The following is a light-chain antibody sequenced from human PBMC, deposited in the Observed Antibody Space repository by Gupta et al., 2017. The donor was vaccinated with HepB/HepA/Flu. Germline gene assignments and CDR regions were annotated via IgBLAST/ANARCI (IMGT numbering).Light chain of an antibody. CDR2: GNS. CDR3: QSYDSSLSGPNWV. J-gene: IGLJ3*02. CDR1: SSNIGAGYD. Sequence: QSVLTQPPSVSGAPGQRVTISCTWSSSNIGAGYDVHWYQQLPGTAPKLLIYGNSNRPSGVPDRFSGSKSGTSASLAITGLQAEDEADYYCQSYDSSLSGPNWVFGGGTKLTVL. V-gene: IGLV1-40*01.